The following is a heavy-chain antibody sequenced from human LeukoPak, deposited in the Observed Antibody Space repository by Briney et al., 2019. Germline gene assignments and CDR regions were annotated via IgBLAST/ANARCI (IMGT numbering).Heavy chain of an antibody. J-gene: IGHJ4*02. CDR2: ISWDGTT. CDR3: VKDLSYERSVHVLES. CDR1: GFTFEDHT. Sequence: GGSLRLSCAASGFTFEDHTMHGVRQAPGKTLEWVSLISWDGTTYYTDSVKGRFTISRDNSNNSLYLQMDTLRSEDTAFYYCVKDLSYERSVHVLESWGQGTLVTVSS. V-gene: IGHV3-43*01. D-gene: IGHD3-16*01.